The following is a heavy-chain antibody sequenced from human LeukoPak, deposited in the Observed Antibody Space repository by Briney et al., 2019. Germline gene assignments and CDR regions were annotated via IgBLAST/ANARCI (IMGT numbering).Heavy chain of an antibody. Sequence: GGSLRLSCAASGFTFSNAWMSWVRQAPGKGLEWVGRIKSKTDGGTTDYAAPVKGRFTISRDDSKNTLYLQMNSLKTEDTAVYYCTTDLIQAYGEDYWGQGTLVTVSS. J-gene: IGHJ4*02. CDR3: TTDLIQAYGEDY. V-gene: IGHV3-15*01. CDR1: GFTFSNAW. D-gene: IGHD4/OR15-4a*01. CDR2: IKSKTDGGTT.